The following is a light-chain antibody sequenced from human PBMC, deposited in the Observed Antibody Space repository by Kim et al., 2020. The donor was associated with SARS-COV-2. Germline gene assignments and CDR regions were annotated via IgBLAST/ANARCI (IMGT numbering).Light chain of an antibody. Sequence: QRITNSWSGSGYNSGRNYVYWYQHLPGAARQLLNYENYERPAGVPDRFSGAKSGTSAALASSGLRYEDEGDYYCAAWDDSVSGPWVFDGGTQLTVL. V-gene: IGLV1-47*01. CDR1: GYNSGRNY. CDR3: AAWDDSVSGPWV. CDR2: ENY. J-gene: IGLJ3*02.